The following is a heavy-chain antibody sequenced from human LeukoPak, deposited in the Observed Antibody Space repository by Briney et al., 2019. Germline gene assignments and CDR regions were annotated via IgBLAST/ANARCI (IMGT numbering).Heavy chain of an antibody. Sequence: PGGSLRLSCAASGFTVSNNYMSWVRQAPGKGLEWISAISGSGGSTSYADSVKGRFPISRDNSKNTLYLQMNSLRAEDTAVYYCAKMKYYDILTGYPYYFDYWGQGTLVTVSS. D-gene: IGHD3-9*01. CDR3: AKMKYYDILTGYPYYFDY. CDR1: GFTVSNNY. V-gene: IGHV3-23*01. J-gene: IGHJ4*02. CDR2: ISGSGGST.